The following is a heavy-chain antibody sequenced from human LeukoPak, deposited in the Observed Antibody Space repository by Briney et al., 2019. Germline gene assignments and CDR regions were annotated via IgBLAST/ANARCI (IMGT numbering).Heavy chain of an antibody. V-gene: IGHV4-61*09. CDR2: IYDSGST. J-gene: IGHJ4*02. CDR1: GGSISSGSYY. D-gene: IGHD3-10*01. Sequence: SRTLSLTCTVSGGSISSGSYYWSWIRQPPGKGLEWIGYIYDSGSTNYNPSLKSRVTISVDTSKNQFSLKLSSVTAADTAVYYCASLWFGELQYFDYWGQGTLVTVSS. CDR3: ASLWFGELQYFDY.